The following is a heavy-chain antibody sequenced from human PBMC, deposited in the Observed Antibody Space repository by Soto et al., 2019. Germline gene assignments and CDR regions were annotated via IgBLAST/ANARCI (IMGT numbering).Heavy chain of an antibody. Sequence: QVQLQESGPGLVKPSQTLSLTCTVSGGSIRSGGYYWSWIRQHPGKGLEWIGYIYYSGSTYYNPSLKSRVTISVDTSKNQFSLKLSSVTAADTAVYYCAGIYSGSPGGTLRYWGQGTLVTVSS. J-gene: IGHJ4*02. CDR1: GGSIRSGGYY. CDR3: AGIYSGSPGGTLRY. CDR2: IYYSGST. D-gene: IGHD1-26*01. V-gene: IGHV4-31*03.